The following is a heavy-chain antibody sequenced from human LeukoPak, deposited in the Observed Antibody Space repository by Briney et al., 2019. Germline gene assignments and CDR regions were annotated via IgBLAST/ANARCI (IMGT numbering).Heavy chain of an antibody. V-gene: IGHV1-2*02. J-gene: IGHJ4*02. D-gene: IGHD2-15*01. CDR1: GYTFTGYY. CDR2: INPNSGGT. CDR3: ASEYCSGGSCYFDY. Sequence: GASVKVSCKASGYTFTGYYMHWVRQAPGQGLEWMGWINPNSGGTNYAQKFQGRVTMNRDTSINTAYMELSRLRSDDTAVYYCASEYCSGGSCYFDYWGQGTLVTVSS.